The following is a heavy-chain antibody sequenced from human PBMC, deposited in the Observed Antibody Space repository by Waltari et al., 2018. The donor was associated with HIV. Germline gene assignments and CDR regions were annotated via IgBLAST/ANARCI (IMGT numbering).Heavy chain of an antibody. CDR1: GFAFRHYS. CDR2: IRRATNEK. D-gene: IGHD5-18*01. V-gene: IGHV3-21*04. J-gene: IGHJ5*02. Sequence: LVESGGGVVKTGESLRLTCEASGFAFRHYSFNWVRQSPRGGLGWVASIRRATNEKSYLDSVRGRFVISRDDSESSVHVQMDSLKKEDTGKYFCVRDDPGYGPIDHWGRGTLVTV. CDR3: VRDDPGYGPIDH.